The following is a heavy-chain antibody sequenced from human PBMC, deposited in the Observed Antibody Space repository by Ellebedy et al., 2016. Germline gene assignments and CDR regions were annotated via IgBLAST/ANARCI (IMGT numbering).Heavy chain of an antibody. CDR3: ARNTRPILTGYPF. J-gene: IGHJ4*02. CDR2: ISSSSSTI. Sequence: GGSLRLSCAASGFTFSSYSMNWVRQAPGKGLEWVSYISSSSSTIYYADSVKGRFTISRDNAKNSLYLQMNSLRAEDTAVYYCARNTRPILTGYPFWGQGTLVTVSS. CDR1: GFTFSSYS. D-gene: IGHD3-9*01. V-gene: IGHV3-48*04.